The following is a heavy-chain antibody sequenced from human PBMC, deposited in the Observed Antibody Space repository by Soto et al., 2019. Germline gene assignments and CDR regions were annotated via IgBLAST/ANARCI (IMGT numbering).Heavy chain of an antibody. CDR2: ISSSSSYI. V-gene: IGHV3-21*01. Sequence: GGSLRLSCAASGFTFSSYSMNWVRQAPGKGLEWVSSISSSSSYIYYADSVKGRFTISRDNAKNSLYLQMNSLRAEDTAVYYCARSPRPLDCTNGVCYTKYFDYWGQGTLVTVSS. D-gene: IGHD2-8*01. CDR3: ARSPRPLDCTNGVCYTKYFDY. CDR1: GFTFSSYS. J-gene: IGHJ4*02.